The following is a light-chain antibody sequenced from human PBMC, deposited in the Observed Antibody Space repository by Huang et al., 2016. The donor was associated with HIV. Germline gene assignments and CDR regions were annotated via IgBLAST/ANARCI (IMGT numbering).Light chain of an antibody. CDR2: TLS. J-gene: IGKJ5*01. V-gene: IGKV2-40*01. Sequence: DIVMTQTPLSLPVTPGEPASISCRSSQSLLDSDDGNTYLDWYLQKPGQSPQLLIRTLSYRASGVPDRFSGSGSGTDFTLKISRVEAEDVGVYYCMQRIDFITFGQGTRLEIK. CDR3: MQRIDFIT. CDR1: QSLLDSDDGNTY.